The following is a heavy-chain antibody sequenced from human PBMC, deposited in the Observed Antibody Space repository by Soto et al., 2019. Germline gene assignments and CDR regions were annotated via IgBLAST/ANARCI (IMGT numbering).Heavy chain of an antibody. CDR3: ARAATITMVRPHAFDI. J-gene: IGHJ3*02. CDR2: IYYSGST. V-gene: IGHV4-30-4*01. Sequence: QVQLQESGPGLVKPSQTLSLTCTVSGGSISSGDYYWSWIRQPPGKGLEWIGYIYYSGSTYYNPSLKSRVTISVDTSKNQFSLKLSSVTAADTAVYYCARAATITMVRPHAFDIWGQGTMVTVSS. D-gene: IGHD3-10*01. CDR1: GGSISSGDYY.